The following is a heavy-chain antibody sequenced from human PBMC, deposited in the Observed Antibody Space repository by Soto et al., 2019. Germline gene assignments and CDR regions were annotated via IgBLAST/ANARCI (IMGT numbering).Heavy chain of an antibody. V-gene: IGHV1-2*02. CDR2: VNPISGDT. D-gene: IGHD3-10*01. CDR1: GYTITGYY. Sequence: QIQLVQSGAEVKKPGASVKVSCRASGYTITGYYLHWVRQAPGQGLEWMGWVNPISGDTNYAQKFQDRVIMTRDRSITTVHMELSRLRSDDTAVYYCAREEGFRITMDRGRWFDPWGQGTLVTVSS. CDR3: AREEGFRITMDRGRWFDP. J-gene: IGHJ5*02.